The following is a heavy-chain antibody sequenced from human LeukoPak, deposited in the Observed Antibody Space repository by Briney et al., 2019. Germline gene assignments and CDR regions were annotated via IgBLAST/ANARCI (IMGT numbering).Heavy chain of an antibody. CDR3: ATEPRNYYDSSGYPR. V-gene: IGHV1-69*13. J-gene: IGHJ4*02. CDR2: IIPIFGTA. D-gene: IGHD3-22*01. Sequence: ASVKVSCKASGGTFSSYAISWVRQAPGQGLEWMGGIIPIFGTANYAQKLQGRVTITADESTSTAYMELSSLRSEDTAVYYCATEPRNYYDSSGYPRWGQGTLVTVSS. CDR1: GGTFSSYA.